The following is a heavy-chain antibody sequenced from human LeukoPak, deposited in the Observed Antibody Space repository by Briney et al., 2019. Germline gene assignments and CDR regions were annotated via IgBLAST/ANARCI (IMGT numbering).Heavy chain of an antibody. CDR1: GDSITSSSSY. CDR2: IYYSGST. J-gene: IGHJ4*02. Sequence: PSQTLSLTCTVSGDSITSSSSYWGWIRQPPGKGLKGFGRIYYSGSTYSNPSPKSRATRSVDTSKTQFPLTRSLVTAEATAVYYCARLRYDVGAAYYFDYWGQGTLVTVSS. D-gene: IGHD3-16*01. V-gene: IGHV4-39*01. CDR3: ARLRYDVGAAYYFDY.